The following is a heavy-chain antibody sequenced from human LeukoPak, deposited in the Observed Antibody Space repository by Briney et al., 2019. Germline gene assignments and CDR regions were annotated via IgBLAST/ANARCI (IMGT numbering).Heavy chain of an antibody. CDR2: INPSGGST. D-gene: IGHD3-22*01. CDR1: GYTFTSYY. Sequence: ASVKVSCTASGYTFTSYYMHWVRQAPGRGLEWMGIINPSGGSTSYAQKFQGRVTMTRDTSTSTAYMELSSLRSEDTAVYYCAREYLDYYDSSGHIRFDYWGQGTLVTVSS. CDR3: AREYLDYYDSSGHIRFDY. J-gene: IGHJ4*02. V-gene: IGHV1-46*01.